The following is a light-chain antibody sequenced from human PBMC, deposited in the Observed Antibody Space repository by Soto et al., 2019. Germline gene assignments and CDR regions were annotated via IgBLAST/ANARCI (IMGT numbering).Light chain of an antibody. J-gene: IGLJ1*01. CDR1: SSDVGGYQY. Sequence: QSVLTQPASVSGSPGQSITISCTGTSSDVGGYQYVSWYQQHPGKAPKLMIYEVSNRPSGVSNRFSGSKSGNTASLTISGLQAEDEADYYCSSYTSSARVFGTGTKLTVL. CDR3: SSYTSSARV. V-gene: IGLV2-14*01. CDR2: EVS.